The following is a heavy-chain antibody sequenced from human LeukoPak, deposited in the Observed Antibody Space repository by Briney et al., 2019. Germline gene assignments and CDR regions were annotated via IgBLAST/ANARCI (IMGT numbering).Heavy chain of an antibody. D-gene: IGHD3-3*01. CDR2: IYHSGST. CDR1: GYSISSGYY. J-gene: IGHJ4*02. CDR3: ARVRTIFGVVIISPRVDY. Sequence: PSETLSLTCTVSGYSISSGYYWGWIRQPPGKGLEWIGSIYHSGSTYYNPSLKSRVTISVDTSKNQFPLKLSSVTAADTAVYYCARVRTIFGVVIISPRVDYWGQGTLVTVSS. V-gene: IGHV4-38-2*02.